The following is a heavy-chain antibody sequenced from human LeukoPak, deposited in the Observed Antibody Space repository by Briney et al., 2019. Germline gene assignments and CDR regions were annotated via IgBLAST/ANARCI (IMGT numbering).Heavy chain of an antibody. CDR1: GGSISSYY. CDR2: ISYSGTT. V-gene: IGHV4-59*01. CDR3: ARDTHNWNYPGPYFDY. D-gene: IGHD1-7*01. Sequence: SETLSLTCTASGGSISSYYWSWIRQPPGKGLEWIGYISYSGTTNYNPSLKSRLTISVDTSKNQFSLKLSSVTAADRAVYYCARDTHNWNYPGPYFDYWGQGTLVTVSS. J-gene: IGHJ4*02.